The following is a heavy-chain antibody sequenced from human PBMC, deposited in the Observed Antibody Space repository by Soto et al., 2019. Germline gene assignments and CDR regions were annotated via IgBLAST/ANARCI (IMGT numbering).Heavy chain of an antibody. D-gene: IGHD3-22*01. Sequence: QVQLVESGGVVVQPGRSLRLSCAASGFTFSSYGMHWVRQAPGTGLEWVAVISYDGSNKYYADSVKGRFTISRDNSKNTLYLQMNSLRAENTAVYYCAKEVYDRGYFDYWGQGTLVTVSA. CDR1: GFTFSSYG. J-gene: IGHJ4*02. CDR2: ISYDGSNK. CDR3: AKEVYDRGYFDY. V-gene: IGHV3-30*18.